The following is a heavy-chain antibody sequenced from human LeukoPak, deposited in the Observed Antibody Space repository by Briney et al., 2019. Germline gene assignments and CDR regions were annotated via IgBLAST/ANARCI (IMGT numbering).Heavy chain of an antibody. J-gene: IGHJ4*02. CDR3: AHRLVCTNGVCYDY. D-gene: IGHD2-8*01. CDR2: IYWDDDK. CDR1: GYSISSGYYW. V-gene: IGHV2-5*02. Sequence: TLSLTCTVSGYSISSGYYWGWIRQPPGKALEWLALIYWDDDKRYSPSLKSRLTITKDTSKNQVVLTMTNMDPVDTATYYCAHRLVCTNGVCYDYWGQGTLVTVSS.